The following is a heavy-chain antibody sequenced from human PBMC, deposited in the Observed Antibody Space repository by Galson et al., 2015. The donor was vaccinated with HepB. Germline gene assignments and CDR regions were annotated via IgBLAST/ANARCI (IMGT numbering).Heavy chain of an antibody. D-gene: IGHD3-22*01. CDR3: ARAGYDSSGYYYYYYYGMDV. V-gene: IGHV1-3*01. Sequence: SVKVSCKASGYTFTSYAMHWVRQAPGQRLEWMGWINAGNGNTKYSQKFQGRVTITRDTSASTAYMELSSLRSEDTAVYYCARAGYDSSGYYYYYYYGMDVWGQGTTVTVSS. CDR2: INAGNGNT. CDR1: GYTFTSYA. J-gene: IGHJ6*02.